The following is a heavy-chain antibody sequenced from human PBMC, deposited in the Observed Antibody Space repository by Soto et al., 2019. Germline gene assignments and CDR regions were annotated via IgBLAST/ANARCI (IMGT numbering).Heavy chain of an antibody. J-gene: IGHJ4*02. CDR1: GDIVSSNSAA. Sequence: SQTLSLTCAISGDIVSSNSAAWNWIRQSPSRGIEWLGRTYYRSKWYNDYAVSLKSRITINPDTSNNQFSLQLNSVTPEDTAVYYCARAEFASVSKVYYRFDYWGQGTLVTVSS. CDR3: ARAEFASVSKVYYRFDY. V-gene: IGHV6-1*01. D-gene: IGHD3-10*01. CDR2: TYYRSKWYN.